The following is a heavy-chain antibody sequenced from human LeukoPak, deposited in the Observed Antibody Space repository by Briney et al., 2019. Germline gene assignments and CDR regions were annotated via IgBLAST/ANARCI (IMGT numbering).Heavy chain of an antibody. V-gene: IGHV4-59*08. Sequence: MTSETLSLTCTVSGGSISNYYWSWIRQPPGKGLEWIGYIFYSGSTNYMPSLKSRVTISVDTSKNQFSLKLTSVTAADTAIYYCAKHYMGSSYNRGLDYWGQGTLVTVSS. CDR3: AKHYMGSSYNRGLDY. J-gene: IGHJ4*02. CDR2: IFYSGST. CDR1: GGSISNYY. D-gene: IGHD3-10*01.